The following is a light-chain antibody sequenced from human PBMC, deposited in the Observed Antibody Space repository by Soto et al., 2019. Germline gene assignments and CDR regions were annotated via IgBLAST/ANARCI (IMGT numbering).Light chain of an antibody. V-gene: IGKV3-20*01. J-gene: IGKJ2*01. CDR2: GAS. Sequence: EIVMPQSPATLSLSPGASATLSCMASQSVSSNLAWYQQKPGQAPRLLIYGASRRATGLPDRFSGSGSGTDFTLTISRLEPEDFAVYYCQQYGSSNTFGQGTKVDIK. CDR3: QQYGSSNT. CDR1: QSVSSN.